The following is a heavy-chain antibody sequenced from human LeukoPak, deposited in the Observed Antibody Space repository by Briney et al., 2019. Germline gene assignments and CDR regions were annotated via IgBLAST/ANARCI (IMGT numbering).Heavy chain of an antibody. V-gene: IGHV4-59*01. Sequence: SETLSLTCTVSGGSISSYYWSWIRQPPGKGLEWIGYIYYSGSTNYNPSLKSRVTISVDTSKNQFSLKLSSVTAADTAVYYCSLRGRSGYFDYWGQGTLVTSPQ. CDR3: SLRGRSGYFDY. CDR2: IYYSGST. CDR1: GGSISSYY. D-gene: IGHD3-10*01. J-gene: IGHJ4*02.